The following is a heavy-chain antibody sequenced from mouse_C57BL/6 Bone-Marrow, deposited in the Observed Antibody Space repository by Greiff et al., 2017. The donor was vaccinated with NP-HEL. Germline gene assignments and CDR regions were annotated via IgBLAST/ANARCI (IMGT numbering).Heavy chain of an antibody. D-gene: IGHD4-1*01. V-gene: IGHV7-1*01. CDR2: SRNKANDYTT. Sequence: EVKLVESGGGLVQSGRSLRLSCATSGFTFSDFYMEWVRQAPGKGLEWIAASRNKANDYTTEYSASVKGRFFVSRDTSQSILYLPMNALRAEDTASYYCARDNWDWYFDVWGTGTTVTVSS. J-gene: IGHJ1*03. CDR3: ARDNWDWYFDV. CDR1: GFTFSDFY.